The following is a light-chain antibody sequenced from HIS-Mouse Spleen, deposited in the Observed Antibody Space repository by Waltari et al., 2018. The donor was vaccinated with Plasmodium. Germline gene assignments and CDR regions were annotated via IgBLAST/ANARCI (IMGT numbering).Light chain of an antibody. J-gene: IGLJ3*02. CDR3: AAWDDSLSGPV. CDR1: SSNIGSNY. Sequence: QSVLTQPPSASGTPGQRVTISCSGSSSNIGSNYVYWYQQLPGTAPKLLIYRNNPRPSGVPARCSGSTSGTSASLAISGLRSEDESDYYCAAWDDSLSGPVFGGGTKLTVL. CDR2: RNN. V-gene: IGLV1-47*01.